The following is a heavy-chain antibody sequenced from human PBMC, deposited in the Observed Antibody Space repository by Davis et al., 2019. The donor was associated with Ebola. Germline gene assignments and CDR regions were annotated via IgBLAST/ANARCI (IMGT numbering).Heavy chain of an antibody. J-gene: IGHJ6*02. CDR3: TGWETFYYYAMDV. Sequence: GESLKISCAASGFIFSNFGMQWVRQAPGKGLEWVAVISYDGSNEYYAVSVKGRFIVSRDNSKNTLSLQMNSLRGEDTAVYYCTGWETFYYYAMDVWGQGTTVVVS. CDR1: GFIFSNFG. D-gene: IGHD1-26*01. CDR2: ISYDGSNE. V-gene: IGHV3-30*03.